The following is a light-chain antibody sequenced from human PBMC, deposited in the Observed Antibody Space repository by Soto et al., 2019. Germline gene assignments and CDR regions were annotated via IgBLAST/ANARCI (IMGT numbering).Light chain of an antibody. CDR2: DAS. V-gene: IGKV1-13*02. CDR1: QGISSA. J-gene: IGKJ4*01. Sequence: AIQLTQSPSSLSASVGDRVTIPCRASQGISSALAWYQHKPGRAPRLLIYDASSLQSGVPSRFSGSGSGTDFTLNISSLQPEDFATYYCQQFQSYALTFGGGTKLEIK. CDR3: QQFQSYALT.